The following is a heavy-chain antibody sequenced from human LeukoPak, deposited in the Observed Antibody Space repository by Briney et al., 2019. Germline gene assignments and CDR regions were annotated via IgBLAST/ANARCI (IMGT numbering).Heavy chain of an antibody. CDR3: ARVGAMVRGVIPGRADPGGLDY. CDR1: GYTFTSYA. D-gene: IGHD3-10*01. V-gene: IGHV1-3*01. J-gene: IGHJ4*02. Sequence: ASVKVSCKASGYTFTSYAMHWVRQAPGQRLEWMGWINAGNGNTKYSQKFQGRVTITRDTSASTAYMELSSLRSEDTAVYYCARVGAMVRGVIPGRADPGGLDYWGQGTLVTVSS. CDR2: INAGNGNT.